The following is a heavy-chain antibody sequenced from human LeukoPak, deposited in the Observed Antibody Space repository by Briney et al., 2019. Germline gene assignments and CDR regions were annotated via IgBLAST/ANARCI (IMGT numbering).Heavy chain of an antibody. J-gene: IGHJ5*02. CDR1: GFTFSSYA. CDR3: ARDPHDITIFGVVIIPVTWFDP. V-gene: IGHV3-30*01. D-gene: IGHD3-3*01. Sequence: GGSLRLSCAASGFTFSSYAMHWVRQAPGKGLEWVAVISYDGSNKYYADSVKGRFTISRDNSKNTLYLQMNSLRAEDTAVYYCARDPHDITIFGVVIIPVTWFDPWNQGTLVTVSS. CDR2: ISYDGSNK.